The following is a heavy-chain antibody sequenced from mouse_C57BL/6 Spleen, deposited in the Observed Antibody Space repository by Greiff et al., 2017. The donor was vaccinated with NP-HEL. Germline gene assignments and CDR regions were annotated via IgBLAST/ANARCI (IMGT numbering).Heavy chain of an antibody. Sequence: QVQLQQSGAELVKPGASVKLSCKASGYTFTSYWMHWVKQRPGRGLEWIGRIDPNSGGTKYNEKFKSKATLTVDKPSRTAYMQLSSRTSEDSAVYYFARDMVTTNYYAMDYWGQGTSVTVSS. D-gene: IGHD2-2*01. V-gene: IGHV1-72*01. CDR2: IDPNSGGT. J-gene: IGHJ4*01. CDR1: GYTFTSYW. CDR3: ARDMVTTNYYAMDY.